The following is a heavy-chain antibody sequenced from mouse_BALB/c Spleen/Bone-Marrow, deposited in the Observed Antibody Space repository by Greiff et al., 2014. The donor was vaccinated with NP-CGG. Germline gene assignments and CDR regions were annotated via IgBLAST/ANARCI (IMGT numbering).Heavy chain of an antibody. D-gene: IGHD1-1*01. Sequence: EVQLVESGAELVKPGASVKLSCTASGFNIKDTYMHWVKQRPEQGLEWIGRIDPANGNTKYDPKFQGKATITADTSSNTAYLQLSSLTSEDTAVYYCASYYCGSSSFAYWGQGTLVTVSA. J-gene: IGHJ3*01. V-gene: IGHV14-3*02. CDR1: GFNIKDTY. CDR2: IDPANGNT. CDR3: ASYYCGSSSFAY.